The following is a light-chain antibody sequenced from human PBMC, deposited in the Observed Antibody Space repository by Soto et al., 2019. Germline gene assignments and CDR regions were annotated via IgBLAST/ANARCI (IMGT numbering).Light chain of an antibody. V-gene: IGLV2-14*01. CDR1: SSDVGGYNY. Sequence: QSVLTQPASVSGSPGQSITISCTGTSSDVGGYNYVSWYQQHPGKAPKLMIYEVSNRPSGVSNRFSGSKSGNTASLTISGLQAEHEADYYCSSYTSISTVFGGGTKLTVL. CDR2: EVS. J-gene: IGLJ2*01. CDR3: SSYTSISTV.